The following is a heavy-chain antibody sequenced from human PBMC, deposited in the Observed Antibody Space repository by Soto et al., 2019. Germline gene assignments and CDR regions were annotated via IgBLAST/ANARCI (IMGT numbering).Heavy chain of an antibody. CDR1: VVSISSYY. J-gene: IGHJ4*02. CDR2: IYTSGST. V-gene: IGHV4-4*07. CDR3: ALYYYDSRVLGRY. D-gene: IGHD3-22*01. Sequence: PSETLSLTCTFSVVSISSYYWSCIRHPAGKGLEWIGRIYTSGSTNYNPSLKSRVTMSVDTSKNQFSLKLSSVTAADTAVYYCALYYYDSRVLGRYWGQGTLVNVSS.